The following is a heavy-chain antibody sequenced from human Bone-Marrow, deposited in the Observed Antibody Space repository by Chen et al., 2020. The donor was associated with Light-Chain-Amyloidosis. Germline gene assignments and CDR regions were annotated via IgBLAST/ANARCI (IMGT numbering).Heavy chain of an antibody. J-gene: IGHJ4*02. CDR1: GFTFSSYS. CDR3: AKGHGDWAPGNYLNY. V-gene: IGHV3-23*01. CDR2: ISGSGTST. Sequence: EVQLLESGGALVQPGGSLRLSCAASGFTFSSYSMKWVRQAQGKGLEYVSGISGSGTSTDYADSVKGRFTISRDNSKNTLYLQMNSLRGDDTAVYFCAKGHGDWAPGNYLNYWGQGTLVTVSS. D-gene: IGHD3-9*01.